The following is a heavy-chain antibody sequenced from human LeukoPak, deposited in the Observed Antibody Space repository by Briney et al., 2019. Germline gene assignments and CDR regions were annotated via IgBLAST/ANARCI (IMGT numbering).Heavy chain of an antibody. V-gene: IGHV3-23*01. J-gene: IGHJ4*02. CDR3: AKVRWDVVIPAASFDY. CDR2: ISGSGGST. Sequence: PGGSLRLSCAASGFTFSSYAMSWVRQAPGKGLEWVSAISGSGGSTYYADSVEGRFTISRDNSKNTLYLQMNSLRAEDTAVYYCAKVRWDVVIPAASFDYWGQGTLVTVSS. CDR1: GFTFSSYA. D-gene: IGHD2-2*01.